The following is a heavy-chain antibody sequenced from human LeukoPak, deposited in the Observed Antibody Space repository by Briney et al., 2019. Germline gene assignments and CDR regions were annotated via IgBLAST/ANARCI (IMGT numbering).Heavy chain of an antibody. V-gene: IGHV3-21*01. CDR1: GFTFSSYS. CDR2: ISSSSSYI. Sequence: PGGSLRLSCAASGFTFSSYSMNWVRQAPGKGLEWVSSISSSSSYIYYADSVKGRFTVSRDNAKNSLYLQMNNLRAEDTAVYYCGREIPSGSYAPDYWGQGILVIVSS. D-gene: IGHD1-26*01. CDR3: GREIPSGSYAPDY. J-gene: IGHJ4*02.